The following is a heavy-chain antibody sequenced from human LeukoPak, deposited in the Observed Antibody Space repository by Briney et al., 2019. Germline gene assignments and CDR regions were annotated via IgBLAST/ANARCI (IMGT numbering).Heavy chain of an antibody. V-gene: IGHV4-38-2*01. CDR1: GYSISSGYY. J-gene: IGHJ4*02. D-gene: IGHD3-10*01. CDR3: ARQNGAMVRGVTDY. CDR2: IYHSGST. Sequence: SETLSLTCAVSGYSISSGYYWGWIRPPPGKGLEWIGIIYHSGSTYYNPSLKSRVTISVDTSKNRFSLKLSSVTAADTAVYYCARQNGAMVRGVTDYWGQGTLVTVSS.